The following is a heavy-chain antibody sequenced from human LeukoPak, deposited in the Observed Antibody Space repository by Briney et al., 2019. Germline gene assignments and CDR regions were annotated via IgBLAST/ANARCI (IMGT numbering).Heavy chain of an antibody. D-gene: IGHD3-3*01. CDR1: GGSISSWY. Sequence: SETLSLTCTVSGGSISSWYWSWIRQPAGKGLEWIGRIYTSGSTNYNPSLKSRVTISVDTSKNQFSLKLSSVTAADPAVYYCARDGPYDFWSGYYMAWAFDIWGQGTMVTVSS. V-gene: IGHV4-4*07. CDR2: IYTSGST. CDR3: ARDGPYDFWSGYYMAWAFDI. J-gene: IGHJ3*02.